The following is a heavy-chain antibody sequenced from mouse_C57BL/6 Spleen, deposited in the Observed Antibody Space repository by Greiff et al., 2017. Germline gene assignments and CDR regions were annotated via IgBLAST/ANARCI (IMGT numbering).Heavy chain of an antibody. D-gene: IGHD2-2*01. V-gene: IGHV1-75*01. CDR1: GYTFTDYY. Sequence: QVQLQQSGPELVKPGASVKISCKASGYTFTDYYINWVKQRPGQGLEWIGWIFPGSGSTYYNEKFKGKATLTVDKSSSTAYMLLSSLTSEDSAVYFCARSDYYGYDEGYYFDYWGQGTTLTVSS. CDR3: ARSDYYGYDEGYYFDY. J-gene: IGHJ2*01. CDR2: IFPGSGST.